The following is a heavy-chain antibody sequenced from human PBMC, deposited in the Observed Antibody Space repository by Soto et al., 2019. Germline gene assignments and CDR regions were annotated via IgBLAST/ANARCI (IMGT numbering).Heavy chain of an antibody. CDR3: ARIGGYHGPLDY. Sequence: SETLSLTCSVSGVSISSYFWSWIRQPPGRGLEWIGYTYHRGSTNYSPSLKSRVAISLDTSENQFSLKVSSVTAADTAVYYCARIGGYHGPLDYWGQGTPGTVSS. D-gene: IGHD3-16*02. J-gene: IGHJ4*02. CDR1: GVSISSYF. V-gene: IGHV4-59*01. CDR2: TYHRGST.